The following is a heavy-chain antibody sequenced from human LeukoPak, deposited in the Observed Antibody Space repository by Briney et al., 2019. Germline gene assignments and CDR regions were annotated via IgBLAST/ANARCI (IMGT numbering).Heavy chain of an antibody. V-gene: IGHV3-23*01. CDR1: GFTFGTFG. D-gene: IGHD1-1*01. Sequence: GGSLRLSCAVSGFTFGTFGMTWVRQAPGKGLEWVSAIGGSDGSTYYADSVKGRFTISTDNSKNILYLQMGSLRVEDKAVYYCARDPNDVGPYFHFDYWGQGTLVTVSS. CDR3: ARDPNDVGPYFHFDY. J-gene: IGHJ4*02. CDR2: IGGSDGST.